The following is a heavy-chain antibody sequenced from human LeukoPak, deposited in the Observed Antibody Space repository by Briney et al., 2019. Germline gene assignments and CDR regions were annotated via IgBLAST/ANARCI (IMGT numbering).Heavy chain of an antibody. J-gene: IGHJ4*02. CDR2: ISGGGGTK. CDR3: AKDSGPYTSGYYGH. CDR1: GFTFSSDA. V-gene: IGHV3-23*01. Sequence: GGSLRRSCAASGFTFSSDAMSWVRQAPGERQEWVSAISGGGGTKYDADYVKGRFTISKDNSTNSLFLQMNSLRAEDTAVYYCAKDSGPYTSGYYGHWGQGTLVTVSS. D-gene: IGHD3-22*01.